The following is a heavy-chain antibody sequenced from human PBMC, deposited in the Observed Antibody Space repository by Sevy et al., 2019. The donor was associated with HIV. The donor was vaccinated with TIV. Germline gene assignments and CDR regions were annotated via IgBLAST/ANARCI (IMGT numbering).Heavy chain of an antibody. CDR1: GFTFSNYA. CDR2: ISGSGGSGDKT. Sequence: GSLRLSCAASGFTFSNYAMNWVRQAPGKGLEWVSGISGSGGSGDKTNYADSVKGRFTISRDDSENSLYLQLNSLRAEDTAIYYCARKYDSSGYFDYWGQGTLVTVSS. J-gene: IGHJ4*02. CDR3: ARKYDSSGYFDY. V-gene: IGHV3-23*01. D-gene: IGHD3-22*01.